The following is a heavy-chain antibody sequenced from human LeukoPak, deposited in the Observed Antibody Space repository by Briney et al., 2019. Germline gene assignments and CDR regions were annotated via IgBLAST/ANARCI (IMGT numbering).Heavy chain of an antibody. CDR2: ISYDGSNT. V-gene: IGHV3-30*18. D-gene: IGHD3-10*01. J-gene: IGHJ4*02. Sequence: GGSLRLSCAASGFTFSSYGMHWVRQAPGKGLEWVAVISYDGSNTYYADSVKCRFTISRDNSKNMLYLQMNSLRAEDTAVYYCAKPYYYGSRSYMDYWGQGTLVTVSS. CDR3: AKPYYYGSRSYMDY. CDR1: GFTFSSYG.